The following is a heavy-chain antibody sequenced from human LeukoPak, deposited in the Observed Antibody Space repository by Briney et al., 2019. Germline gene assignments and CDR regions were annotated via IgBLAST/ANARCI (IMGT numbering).Heavy chain of an antibody. V-gene: IGHV3-7*01. CDR2: IKQDGSEK. CDR3: ARISIAVARTYYFDY. CDR1: GFTFSSYW. J-gene: IGHJ4*02. Sequence: GGSLRLSCAASGFTFSSYWMSWVRQAPGKGLEWVANIKQDGSEKYYVDSVKGRFTISRDNAKNSLCLQMNSLRAEDTAVYYCARISIAVARTYYFDYWGQGTLVTVSS. D-gene: IGHD6-19*01.